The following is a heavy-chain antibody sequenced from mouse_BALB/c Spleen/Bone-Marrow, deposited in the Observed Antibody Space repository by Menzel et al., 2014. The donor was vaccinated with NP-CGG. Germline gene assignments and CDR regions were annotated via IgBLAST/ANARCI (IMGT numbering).Heavy chain of an antibody. CDR3: ASDWAYYFDY. V-gene: IGHV5-17*02. Sequence: EVQLVESGGGLVQPGGSRKLSCAASGFTFSSFGMPWVRQAPEKGLEWVAYISSGSSTIYYADTVKGRFTISRDNPKNTLFLQMTSQRSEDTAMYYCASDWAYYFDYWGQGTTLTVSS. D-gene: IGHD4-1*01. J-gene: IGHJ2*01. CDR2: ISSGSSTI. CDR1: GFTFSSFG.